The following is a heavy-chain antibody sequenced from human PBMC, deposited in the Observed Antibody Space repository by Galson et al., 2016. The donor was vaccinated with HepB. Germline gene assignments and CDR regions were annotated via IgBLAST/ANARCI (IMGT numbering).Heavy chain of an antibody. J-gene: IGHJ4*02. CDR3: TRDLPTTATTSGEHFVY. D-gene: IGHD4-17*01. Sequence: SLRLSCAVSGFTLSSYSMNWVRQAPGKRLEWISYISRTETKYYADSVKGRFTISRDDAKNTVYLQMNSLRDDDTAVYHCTRDLPTTATTSGEHFVYWGQGTLVTVSS. V-gene: IGHV3-48*02. CDR2: ISRTETK. CDR1: GFTLSSYS.